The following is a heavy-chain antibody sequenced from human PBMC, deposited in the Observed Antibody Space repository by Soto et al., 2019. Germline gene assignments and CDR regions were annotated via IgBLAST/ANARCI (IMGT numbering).Heavy chain of an antibody. V-gene: IGHV3-30*03. CDR2: ISYDGSNK. J-gene: IGHJ6*02. Sequence: GGSLRLSCAASGFTFSSYGMHWVRQAPGKGLEWVAVISYDGSNKYYADSVKGRFTISRDNSKNTLYLQMNSLRAEDTAVYYCARGITGTTRYYYGMDVWGQGTTVTVSS. D-gene: IGHD1-7*01. CDR3: ARGITGTTRYYYGMDV. CDR1: GFTFSSYG.